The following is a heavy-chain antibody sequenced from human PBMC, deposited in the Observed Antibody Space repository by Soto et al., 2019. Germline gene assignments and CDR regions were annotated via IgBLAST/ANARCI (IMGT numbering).Heavy chain of an antibody. CDR3: ARGRTYYYDSSGYALDY. V-gene: IGHV3-11*06. CDR2: ISSSSSYT. D-gene: IGHD3-22*01. J-gene: IGHJ4*02. Sequence: QVQLVESGGGLVKSGGSLRLSCAASGFTFSDYYMSWIRQAPGKGLEWVSYISSSSSYTNYADSVKGRFTISRDNAKNSLYLQMNSLRAEDTAVYYCARGRTYYYDSSGYALDYWGQGTLVTVSS. CDR1: GFTFSDYY.